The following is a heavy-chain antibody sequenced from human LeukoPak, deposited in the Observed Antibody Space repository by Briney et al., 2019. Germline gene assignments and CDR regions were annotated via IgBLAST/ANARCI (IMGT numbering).Heavy chain of an antibody. Sequence: PSETLSLTCTVSGGSISSGSYYWSWIRQPAGKGLEWIGRIYTSGSTNYNPSLKSRVTISVDTSKNQFSLKLNSVTAADTAVYYCARVGPKVRGLKTFHYYYYYMDVWGKGTTVTISS. CDR1: GGSISSGSYY. CDR3: ARVGPKVRGLKTFHYYYYYMDV. V-gene: IGHV4-61*02. CDR2: IYTSGST. D-gene: IGHD3-10*01. J-gene: IGHJ6*03.